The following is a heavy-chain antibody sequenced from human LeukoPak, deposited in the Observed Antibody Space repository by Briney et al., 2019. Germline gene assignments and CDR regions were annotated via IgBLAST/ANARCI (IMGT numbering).Heavy chain of an antibody. CDR3: ARQRAVWELRQNYYYMDA. Sequence: SETLSLTCTVSGGSISSYYWSWIRQPPGKGLEWIGYIYYSGSTNYNPSLKSRVTISVDTSKNQFSLKLSSVTAADTAVYYCARQRAVWELRQNYYYMDAWGKGTTVTVSS. CDR2: IYYSGST. D-gene: IGHD1-26*01. CDR1: GGSISSYY. J-gene: IGHJ6*03. V-gene: IGHV4-59*08.